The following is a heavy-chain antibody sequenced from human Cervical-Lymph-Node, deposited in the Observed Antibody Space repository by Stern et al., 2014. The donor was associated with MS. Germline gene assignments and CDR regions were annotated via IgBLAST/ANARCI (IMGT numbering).Heavy chain of an antibody. CDR3: AKSGCRRPSQRCYFDY. V-gene: IGHV3-30*18. D-gene: IGHD2-2*01. Sequence: VHLVESGGGVVQPGRSLRLSCAASGFTFNTYGMHWVRQAPGKGLEWVAVISYDGSNTYYADSVKGRFTISRDNSKNTLYVQMNSLRAEDTAIYYCAKSGCRRPSQRCYFDYWGQGTLVTVPS. J-gene: IGHJ4*02. CDR1: GFTFNTYG. CDR2: ISYDGSNT.